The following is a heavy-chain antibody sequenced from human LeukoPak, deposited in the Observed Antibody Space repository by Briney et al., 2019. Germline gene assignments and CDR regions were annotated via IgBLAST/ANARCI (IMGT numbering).Heavy chain of an antibody. J-gene: IGHJ4*02. V-gene: IGHV4-31*03. Sequence: SQTLSLTCTVSGGSISSGGYYWSWIRQHPGKGLEWIGYIYYSGSTNYNPSLKSRVTISVDTSKNQFSLRLSSVTAADTAVYYCARAHSGSYLSLDYWGQGTLVTVSS. CDR3: ARAHSGSYLSLDY. D-gene: IGHD1-26*01. CDR1: GGSISSGGYY. CDR2: IYYSGST.